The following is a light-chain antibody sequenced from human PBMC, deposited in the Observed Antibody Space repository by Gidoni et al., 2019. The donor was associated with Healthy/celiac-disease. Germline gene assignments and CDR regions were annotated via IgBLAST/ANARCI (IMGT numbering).Light chain of an antibody. CDR3: QQSYSTLELT. Sequence: DIQMTQSPSSLSASVGDRVTITCRASQSISSYLNWYQLLIYAASSLQSGVPSRFSGRGSGTDFTLTISSLQPEDFATYYCQQSYSTLELTFGGGTKVEIK. CDR2: AAS. J-gene: IGKJ4*01. CDR1: QSISSY. V-gene: IGKV1-39*01.